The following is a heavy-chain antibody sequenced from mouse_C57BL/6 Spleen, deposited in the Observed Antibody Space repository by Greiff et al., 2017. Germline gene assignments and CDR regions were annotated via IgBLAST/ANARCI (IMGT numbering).Heavy chain of an antibody. Sequence: EVKLEESGGGLVKPGGSLKLSCAASGFTFSDYGMHWVRQAPEKGLEWVAYISSGSSTIYYADTVKGRFTISRDNAKNTLFLQMTSLRSEDTAMYYGARGLITTVVGYFDYWGQGTTLTVSS. J-gene: IGHJ2*01. CDR2: ISSGSSTI. D-gene: IGHD1-1*01. V-gene: IGHV5-17*01. CDR1: GFTFSDYG. CDR3: ARGLITTVVGYFDY.